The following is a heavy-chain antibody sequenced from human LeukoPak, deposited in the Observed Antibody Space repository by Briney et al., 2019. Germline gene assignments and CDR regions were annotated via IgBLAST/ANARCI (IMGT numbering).Heavy chain of an antibody. CDR2: ISGDGGST. J-gene: IGHJ6*02. CDR3: AWCGSGIFYGMDV. Sequence: GGSLRLSCAASGFTFNDYAMHWVRHAPGKGLEWVSLISGDGGSTYYADSVKGRFTISRDNSKNSLYLQMNSLRTEDTALYYCAWCGSGIFYGMDVWGQGTTVTVS. D-gene: IGHD3-10*01. CDR1: GFTFNDYA. V-gene: IGHV3-43*02.